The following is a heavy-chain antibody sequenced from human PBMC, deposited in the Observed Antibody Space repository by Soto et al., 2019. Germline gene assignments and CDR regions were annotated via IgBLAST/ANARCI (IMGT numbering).Heavy chain of an antibody. Sequence: ASVKVSCKASGYTFTSYDINWVRQATGQGLEWMGWMNPNSGNTGYAQKFQGRVTMTRNTSISTAYMELSSLRSEDTAVYYCASNSDPTDAFDIWGQGTMVTVSS. V-gene: IGHV1-8*02. CDR3: ASNSDPTDAFDI. J-gene: IGHJ3*02. CDR1: GYTFTSYD. D-gene: IGHD2-21*01. CDR2: MNPNSGNT.